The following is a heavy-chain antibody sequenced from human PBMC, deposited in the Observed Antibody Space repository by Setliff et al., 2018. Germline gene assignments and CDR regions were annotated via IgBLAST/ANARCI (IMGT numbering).Heavy chain of an antibody. CDR1: GYTFTDFG. Sequence: ASVKVSCKASGYTFTDFGVSWVRQAPGQGLEWVGWISPHNGNTYYAPKFQGTVLMTADTSTTTAYLELRSLRSDDTAVYYCSRLVRFWTRIVCQRLSGDDYWGQGTLVTVSS. CDR3: SRLVRFWTRIVCQRLSGDDY. J-gene: IGHJ4*02. V-gene: IGHV1-18*01. D-gene: IGHD1-1*01. CDR2: ISPHNGNT.